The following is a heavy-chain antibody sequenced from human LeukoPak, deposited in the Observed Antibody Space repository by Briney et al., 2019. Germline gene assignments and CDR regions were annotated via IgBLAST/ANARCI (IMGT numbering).Heavy chain of an antibody. D-gene: IGHD3-3*01. CDR1: GGSFSGYY. CDR2: INHSGST. J-gene: IGHJ6*03. Sequence: SETLSLTCAIYGGSFSGYYWSWIRQPPGKGLEWIGEINHSGSTNYNPSLKSRVTISVDTSKNQFSLKLSSVTAADTAVYYCARVGAVAISGDYYYYMDVWGKGTTVTISS. CDR3: ARVGAVAISGDYYYYMDV. V-gene: IGHV4-34*01.